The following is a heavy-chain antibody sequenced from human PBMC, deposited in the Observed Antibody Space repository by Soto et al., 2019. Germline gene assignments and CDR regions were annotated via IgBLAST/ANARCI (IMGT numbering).Heavy chain of an antibody. CDR2: IIPILGIA. CDR1: GGTFSSYT. CDR3: ARGAHGEGAYGMDV. D-gene: IGHD3-10*01. J-gene: IGHJ6*02. V-gene: IGHV1-69*02. Sequence: QVRLVQSGAEVKKPGSSVKVSCKASGGTFSSYTISWVRQAPGQGLEWMGRIIPILGIANYAQKFQGRVTITADKSTSTAYMELSSLRSEDTAVYYCARGAHGEGAYGMDVWGQGTTVTVSS.